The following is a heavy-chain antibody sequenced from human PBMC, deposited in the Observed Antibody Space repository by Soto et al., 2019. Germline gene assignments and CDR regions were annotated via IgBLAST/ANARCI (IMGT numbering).Heavy chain of an antibody. CDR1: GFTFSSYS. CDR2: ISSSSSYI. D-gene: IGHD2-2*01. CDR3: ARDFVVVPAAMWYGIAFDI. Sequence: EVQLVESGGGLVKPGGSLRLSCAASGFTFSSYSMNWVRQAPGKGLEWVSSISSSSSYIYYADSVKGRFTISRDNAKNSLYLQMNSLRAEDTAVSYCARDFVVVPAAMWYGIAFDIWGQGTMVTVSS. V-gene: IGHV3-21*01. J-gene: IGHJ3*02.